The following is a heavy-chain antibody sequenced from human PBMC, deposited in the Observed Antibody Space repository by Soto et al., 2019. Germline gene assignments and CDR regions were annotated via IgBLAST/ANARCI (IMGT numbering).Heavy chain of an antibody. CDR3: AKDNKNWNDDGY. CDR1: GFNFGAFG. Sequence: GGSLRLSCGASGFNFGAFGMNWVRQAPGKGLEWVSSITLSSSYIYYADSVKGRFTVSRDNAKNSLYLDMKSLRAEDTAVYYCAKDNKNWNDDGYWGQGTLVTVSS. CDR2: ITLSSSYI. J-gene: IGHJ4*02. D-gene: IGHD1-1*01. V-gene: IGHV3-21*04.